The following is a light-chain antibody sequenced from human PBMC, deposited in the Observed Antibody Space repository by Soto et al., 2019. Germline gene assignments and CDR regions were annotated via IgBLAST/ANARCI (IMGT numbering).Light chain of an antibody. V-gene: IGKV3D-15*01. J-gene: IGKJ4*01. CDR1: QNVATN. CDR2: GSS. CDR3: QQYYHWGLS. Sequence: VMTQSPANLSVSPGEGVTLFCRASQNVATNIAWYQVKPAQAPRLLIYGSSTRATGIPATFSGSGSGTQFTLTISSLQSEESAVYYCQQYYHWGLSFGGGTKVEI.